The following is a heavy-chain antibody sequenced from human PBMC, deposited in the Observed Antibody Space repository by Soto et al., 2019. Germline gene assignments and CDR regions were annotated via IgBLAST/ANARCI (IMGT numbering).Heavy chain of an antibody. D-gene: IGHD2-21*01. CDR2: IKSDGTIR. V-gene: IGHV3-74*01. Sequence: GGSLRLSCAASGFTFSNYAMSWVRPAPGKGLVWLSGIKSDGTIRSYADSVKGRFTISRDNARNTLSLQMNGLRAEDTAVYYCARLSGDHVAFFSYGMDAWGQGTTVTVSS. J-gene: IGHJ6*02. CDR3: ARLSGDHVAFFSYGMDA. CDR1: GFTFSNYA.